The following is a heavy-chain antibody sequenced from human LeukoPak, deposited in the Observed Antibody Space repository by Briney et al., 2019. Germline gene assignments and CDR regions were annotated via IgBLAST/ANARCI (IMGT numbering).Heavy chain of an antibody. CDR1: GFTFSSYS. V-gene: IGHV3-21*01. Sequence: GSLRLSCAASGFTFSSYSMNWVRQAPGKGLEWVSSISSSSSYIYYADSVKGRFTISRDNAKNSLYLQMNSLRAEDTAVYYCARVPTGITRTFDYWGQGTLVTVSS. D-gene: IGHD1-20*01. CDR3: ARVPTGITRTFDY. J-gene: IGHJ4*02. CDR2: ISSSSSYI.